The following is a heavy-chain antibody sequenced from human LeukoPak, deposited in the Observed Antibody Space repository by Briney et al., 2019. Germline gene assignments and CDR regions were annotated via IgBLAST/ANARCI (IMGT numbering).Heavy chain of an antibody. J-gene: IGHJ4*02. CDR3: AKEREMATRYYFDC. CDR2: ISYDGSNE. Sequence: SGGSLRLSCAASGFILGSYGMHWVRQAPGKGLEWVASISYDGSNEYYGDSVKGRFSVSRDNSKNTLYLHMNSLRAEDTAVYYCAKEREMATRYYFDCWGQGTLVTVSS. D-gene: IGHD5-24*01. V-gene: IGHV3-30*18. CDR1: GFILGSYG.